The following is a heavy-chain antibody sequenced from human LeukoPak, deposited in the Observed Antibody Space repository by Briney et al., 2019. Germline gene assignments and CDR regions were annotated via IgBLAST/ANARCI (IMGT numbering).Heavy chain of an antibody. Sequence: GGSLRLSCAASGFIFSTYWMSWVRQAPGKGLEWVANIKEDGSEKYYVDSVKGRFTISRDNAKNSLYLQMNSLRAEDTAVYYCARVLTAPHDGAWGQGTLVTVSS. D-gene: IGHD1-1*01. CDR2: IKEDGSEK. CDR1: GFIFSTYW. V-gene: IGHV3-7*03. J-gene: IGHJ5*02. CDR3: ARVLTAPHDGA.